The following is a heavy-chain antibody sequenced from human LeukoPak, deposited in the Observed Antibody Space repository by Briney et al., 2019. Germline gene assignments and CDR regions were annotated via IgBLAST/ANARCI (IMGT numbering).Heavy chain of an antibody. Sequence: GGSLRLSCAASGFTFSSYSMNWVRQAPGKGLEWVSSISSRSSYIYYADSVQGRFTISRDNAKSSLYLQMNSLRAEDTAVYYCASYVLRYFDWLGEAFDIWGQGTMVTVSS. D-gene: IGHD3-9*01. J-gene: IGHJ3*02. CDR3: ASYVLRYFDWLGEAFDI. CDR1: GFTFSSYS. V-gene: IGHV3-21*01. CDR2: ISSRSSYI.